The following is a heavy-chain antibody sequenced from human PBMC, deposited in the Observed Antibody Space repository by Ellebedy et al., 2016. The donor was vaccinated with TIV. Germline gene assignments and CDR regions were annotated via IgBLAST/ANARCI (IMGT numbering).Heavy chain of an antibody. CDR1: GFTFSSYG. CDR2: TSSDERDK. V-gene: IGHV3-30*18. CDR3: AKDFRDHSSRYSSSWYLYYGLDV. D-gene: IGHD6-13*01. J-gene: IGHJ6*02. Sequence: GESLKISCAASGFTFSSYGMHWVRQAPGKGLEWVAVTSSDERDKKYADSVKGRFIISRDNSKNTVSLQMNYLRAEDTAVYYCAKDFRDHSSRYSSSWYLYYGLDVWGQGTTVTVAS.